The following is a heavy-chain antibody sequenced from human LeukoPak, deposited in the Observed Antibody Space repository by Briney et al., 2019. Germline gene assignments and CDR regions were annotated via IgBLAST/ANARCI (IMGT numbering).Heavy chain of an antibody. CDR3: ATGPYTAFGM. CDR1: GFIFTDFW. D-gene: IGHD2-2*02. J-gene: IGHJ3*02. CDR2: VKGDGIST. Sequence: GGSLRLSCAASGFIFTDFWMLWLRQAPGGGLVWVSRVKGDGISTLYADSVKGRFTISRDNAKNTLYLQMNNLRADDTALYYCATGPYTAFGMWGQGTMVTVSS. V-gene: IGHV3-74*01.